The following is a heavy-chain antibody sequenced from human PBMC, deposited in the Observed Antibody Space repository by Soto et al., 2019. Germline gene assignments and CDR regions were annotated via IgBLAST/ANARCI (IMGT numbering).Heavy chain of an antibody. V-gene: IGHV3-30*18. Sequence: GGSLRLSCAASGFTFSSYGMHWVRQAPGKGLEWVAVISYDGSNKYYADSVKGRFTISRDNSKNTLYLQMNSLRAEDTAVYYCAKDWMAKIYYYYYGMDVWGQGTKVTVSS. D-gene: IGHD5-12*01. CDR2: ISYDGSNK. J-gene: IGHJ6*02. CDR1: GFTFSSYG. CDR3: AKDWMAKIYYYYYGMDV.